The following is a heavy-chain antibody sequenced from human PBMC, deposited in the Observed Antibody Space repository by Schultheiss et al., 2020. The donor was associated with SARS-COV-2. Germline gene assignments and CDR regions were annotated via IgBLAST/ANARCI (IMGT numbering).Heavy chain of an antibody. J-gene: IGHJ4*02. D-gene: IGHD6-13*01. CDR2: IYTSGST. CDR3: ARAAGSNNIFDY. V-gene: IGHV4-61*02. Sequence: SQTLSLTCAVSGGSVSSGSYYWSWIRQPAGKGLEWIGRIYTSGSTNYNPSLKSRVTMSVDTSKNQFSLKLSSVTAADTAVYYCARAAGSNNIFDYWGQGTLVTVSS. CDR1: GGSVSSGSYY.